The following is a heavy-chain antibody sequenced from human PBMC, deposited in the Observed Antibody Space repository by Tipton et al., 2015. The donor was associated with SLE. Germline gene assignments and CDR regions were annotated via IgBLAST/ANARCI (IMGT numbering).Heavy chain of an antibody. CDR1: GGSFSGYY. V-gene: IGHV4-34*01. CDR2: INHSGST. Sequence: TLSLTCAVYGGSFSGYYWSWIRQPSGKGLEWIGEINHSGSTNYNPSLKGRVTISVDTSKNQFSLKLSSVTAADTAVYYCARGRPAFDIWGQGTMVTVSS. J-gene: IGHJ3*02. CDR3: ARGRPAFDI.